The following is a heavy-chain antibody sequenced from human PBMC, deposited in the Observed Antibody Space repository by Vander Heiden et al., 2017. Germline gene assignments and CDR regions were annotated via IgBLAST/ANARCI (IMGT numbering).Heavy chain of an antibody. D-gene: IGHD3-3*01. Sequence: QVQLQEPGPGLVKPSETLSLSSTVSGGSVSSGRYSWSWIRQPPGKGLEWSGLFYYSGSTNYYPSLKSRVTISVDTSKNQFSLKLSSVTAADTAVYYCAREAHYDIWSGYYRENWFDPWGQGTLVTVSS. J-gene: IGHJ5*02. CDR1: GGSVSSGRYS. CDR2: FYYSGST. V-gene: IGHV4-61*01. CDR3: AREAHYDIWSGYYRENWFDP.